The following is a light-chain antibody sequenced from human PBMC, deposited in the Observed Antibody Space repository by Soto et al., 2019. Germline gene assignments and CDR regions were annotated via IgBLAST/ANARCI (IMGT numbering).Light chain of an antibody. CDR2: DNT. J-gene: IGLJ2*01. Sequence: QSVLTQPPSVSGAPGQRVTISCTGTSSYIGAGFDVHWYQKLPGTAPKLLIFDNTNRPSGVPDRFSASRSGTSASLAITGLQAGDEADYFCQSYDSSLSGSVVFGGGTQLTVL. CDR1: SSYIGAGFD. CDR3: QSYDSSLSGSVV. V-gene: IGLV1-40*01.